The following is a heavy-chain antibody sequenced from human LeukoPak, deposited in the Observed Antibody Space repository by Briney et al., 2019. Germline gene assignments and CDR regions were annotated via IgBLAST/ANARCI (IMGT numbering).Heavy chain of an antibody. CDR2: ISSSSSTI. J-gene: IGHJ4*02. V-gene: IGHV3-48*01. CDR1: GFTFSSYS. CDR3: ARGVTIFGVVIDY. Sequence: PGGSLRLSCAASGFTFSSYSMNWVRQAPGKGLEWVSYISSSSSTIYYADSVKGRFTISRDNAKNSLYLQMNSLRAEDTAVYYCARGVTIFGVVIDYWGQGTLVTVSS. D-gene: IGHD3-3*01.